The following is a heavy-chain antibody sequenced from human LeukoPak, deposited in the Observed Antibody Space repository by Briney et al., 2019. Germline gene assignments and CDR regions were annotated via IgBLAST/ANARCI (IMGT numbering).Heavy chain of an antibody. D-gene: IGHD6-19*01. Sequence: SETLSLTCTVSGYSISSGFYWGWIRQPPGKGLEWIGSIYHSGGTYYNPSLRSRVSISVDTSKNQFSLKLSSVTAADTAVYYCAREEWVAVAPWGQGTLVTVSS. CDR3: AREEWVAVAP. CDR1: GYSISSGFY. V-gene: IGHV4-38-2*02. CDR2: IYHSGGT. J-gene: IGHJ5*02.